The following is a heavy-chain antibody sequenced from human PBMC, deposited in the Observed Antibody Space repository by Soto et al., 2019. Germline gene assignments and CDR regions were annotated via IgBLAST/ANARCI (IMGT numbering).Heavy chain of an antibody. Sequence: SGPTLVNPTQTLTLTCTFSGFSLSTSGVGVGWIRQPPGKALEWLALIYWDDDKRYSPSLKSRLTITKDTSKNQVVLTMTNMDPVDTATYYCAHRLTLTSGSYWGYAFDIWGQGTMVTVSS. CDR1: GFSLSTSGVG. V-gene: IGHV2-5*02. CDR2: IYWDDDK. D-gene: IGHD1-26*01. J-gene: IGHJ3*02. CDR3: AHRLTLTSGSYWGYAFDI.